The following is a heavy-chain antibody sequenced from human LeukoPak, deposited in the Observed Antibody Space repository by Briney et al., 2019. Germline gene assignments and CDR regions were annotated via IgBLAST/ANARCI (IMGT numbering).Heavy chain of an antibody. CDR2: ITVDGEDT. D-gene: IGHD2-2*01. CDR3: AILEGYCSSTSCPPAFDAFDI. CDR1: GFNFRKYG. J-gene: IGHJ3*02. V-gene: IGHV3-23*01. Sequence: GGSLRLSCDASGFNFRKYGMTWVRQAPGKGLEWVSSITVDGEDTFYADSVKGRFTISRDNSKNTLYLQMNSLRAEDTAVYYCAILEGYCSSTSCPPAFDAFDIWGQGTMVTVSS.